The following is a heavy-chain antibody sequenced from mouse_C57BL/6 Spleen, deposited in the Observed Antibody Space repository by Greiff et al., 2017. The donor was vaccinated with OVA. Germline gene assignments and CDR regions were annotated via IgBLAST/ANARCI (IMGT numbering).Heavy chain of an antibody. J-gene: IGHJ2*01. CDR3: ARSAQATLFDY. CDR2: IYPRDGST. V-gene: IGHV1-78*01. CDR1: GYTFTDHT. D-gene: IGHD3-2*02. Sequence: VKLMESDAELVKPGASVKISCKVSGYTFTDHTIHWMKQRPEQGLEWIGYIYPRDGSTKYNEKFKGKATLTADKSSSTAYMELRSLTSEDSAVYFCARSAQATLFDYWGQGTTLTVSS.